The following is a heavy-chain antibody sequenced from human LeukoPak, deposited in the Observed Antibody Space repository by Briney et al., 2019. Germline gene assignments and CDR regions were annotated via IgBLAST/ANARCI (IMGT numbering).Heavy chain of an antibody. Sequence: GESLKISCKGSGYSFTSYWIGWVRQMPGKGLEWMGVIYPGDSDTRYSPSFQGQVTISADKSISTAYLQWSSLKASDTAMYYCARGGRELWFGELNPNLFDYWGQGTLVTVSS. D-gene: IGHD3-10*01. J-gene: IGHJ4*02. CDR1: GYSFTSYW. V-gene: IGHV5-51*01. CDR2: IYPGDSDT. CDR3: ARGGRELWFGELNPNLFDY.